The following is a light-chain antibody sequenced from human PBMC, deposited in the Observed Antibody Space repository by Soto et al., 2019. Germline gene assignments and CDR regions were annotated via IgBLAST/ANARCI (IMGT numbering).Light chain of an antibody. CDR1: QSIGNF. CDR3: QQRRNWPIT. Sequence: EIVLTQSPGTLSLSPGERAALSCRAIQSIGNFVAWYQQRRGQAPRLLVYDVSKRATGIPVRFTGSGSGTDFTLTISSLEPEDFAIYYCQQRRNWPITFGQGTRLEIK. V-gene: IGKV3-11*01. CDR2: DVS. J-gene: IGKJ5*01.